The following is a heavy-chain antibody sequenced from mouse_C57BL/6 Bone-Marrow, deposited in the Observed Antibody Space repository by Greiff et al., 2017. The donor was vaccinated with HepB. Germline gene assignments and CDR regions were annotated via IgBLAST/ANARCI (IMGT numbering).Heavy chain of an antibody. V-gene: IGHV3-6*01. CDR1: GYSITSGYY. CDR3: ARDGDYYGSSYFDY. CDR2: ISYDGSN. D-gene: IGHD1-1*01. J-gene: IGHJ2*01. Sequence: EVQLQESGPGLVKPSQSLSLTCSVTGYSITSGYYWNWIRQFPGNKLEWMGYISYDGSNNYNPSLKNRISITRDTSKNQFFLKLNSVTTEDTATYYCARDGDYYGSSYFDYWGQGTTLTVSS.